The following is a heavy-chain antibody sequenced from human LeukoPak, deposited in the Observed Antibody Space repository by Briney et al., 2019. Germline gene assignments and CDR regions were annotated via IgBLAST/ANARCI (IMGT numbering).Heavy chain of an antibody. CDR2: IKSNSDGGTE. V-gene: IGHV3-15*01. D-gene: IGHD3-10*01. J-gene: IGHJ4*02. CDR1: GFTFSNAW. CDR3: TTLGNSGSSNY. Sequence: GGSLRLSCAASGFTFSNAWMSWVRQAPGKGLESVGRIKSNSDGGTEDHAAPVKGRFTISRDESKNTLYLQMNSLKTEDTAVYYCTTLGNSGSSNYWGQGTLVTVSS.